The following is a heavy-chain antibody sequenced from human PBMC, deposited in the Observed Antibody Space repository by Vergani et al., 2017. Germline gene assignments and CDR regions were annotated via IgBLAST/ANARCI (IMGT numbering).Heavy chain of an antibody. CDR1: GYTFTSYD. CDR3: ARDESNIRRAYYYDSSGFDY. Sequence: QVQLVQSGAEVKKPGASVKVSCKASGYTFTSYDINWVRQATGQGLEWMGWMNPNSGNTGYAQKFQGRVTMTRNTSISTAYMELSSLRSEDTAVYYCARDESNIRRAYYYDSSGFDYWGQGTLVTVSS. V-gene: IGHV1-8*02. CDR2: MNPNSGNT. D-gene: IGHD3-22*01. J-gene: IGHJ4*02.